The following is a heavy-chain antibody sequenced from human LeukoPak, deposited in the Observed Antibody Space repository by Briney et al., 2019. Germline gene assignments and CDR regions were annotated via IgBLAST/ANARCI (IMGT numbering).Heavy chain of an antibody. Sequence: GGSLRLSCAASGFTFSSYAMSWVRQAPGKGLEWVSAISGSGGSTYYADSVKGRFTISRDNSKNTLYLQMNSLRAEDTAVYYCAKSPRRGDIVVVPAATHFDYWGQGTLATVSS. CDR3: AKSPRRGDIVVVPAATHFDY. CDR1: GFTFSSYA. V-gene: IGHV3-23*01. J-gene: IGHJ4*02. D-gene: IGHD2-2*01. CDR2: ISGSGGST.